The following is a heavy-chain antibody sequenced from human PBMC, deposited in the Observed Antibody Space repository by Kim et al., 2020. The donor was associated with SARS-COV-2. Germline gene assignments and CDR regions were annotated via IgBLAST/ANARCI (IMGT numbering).Heavy chain of an antibody. CDR2: INPNSGGT. V-gene: IGHV1-2*02. CDR3: ARDSVIIGSSWLIGY. CDR1: GYTFTGYY. Sequence: ASVKVSCKASGYTFTGYYMHWVRQAPGQGLEWMGWINPNSGGTNYAQKFQGRVTMTRDTSISTAYMELSRLRSDDTAVYYCARDSVIIGSSWLIGYWGQGTLVTVSS. D-gene: IGHD6-13*01. J-gene: IGHJ4*02.